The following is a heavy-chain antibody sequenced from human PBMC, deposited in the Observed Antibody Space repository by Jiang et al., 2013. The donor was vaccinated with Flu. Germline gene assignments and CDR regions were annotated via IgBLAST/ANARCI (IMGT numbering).Heavy chain of an antibody. Sequence: PGLVKPSETLSLTCAVSGYSISSGYYWGWIRQPPGKGLEWIRSIYHSGSTYYNPSLKSRVTISVDTSKNQFSLKLSSVTAADTAVYYCARVVYDFWSGYHFDYWGQGTLVTVSS. J-gene: IGHJ4*02. D-gene: IGHD3-3*01. CDR1: GYSISSGYY. V-gene: IGHV4-38-2*01. CDR3: ARVVYDFWSGYHFDY. CDR2: IYHSGST.